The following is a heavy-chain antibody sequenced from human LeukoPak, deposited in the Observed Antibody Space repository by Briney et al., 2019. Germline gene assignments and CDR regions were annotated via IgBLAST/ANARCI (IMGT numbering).Heavy chain of an antibody. Sequence: GGSLRLSCAVSGFTFSHAWMSWVRQAPGKGLKWVGRIRSEVDGGTTDYAAPVKGRFTIARDDSKNTLYLQMNSLKSEDTAVYYCTTIRGFCGGRSCLGYWGQGTLVTVSS. CDR1: GFTFSHAW. CDR3: TTIRGFCGGRSCLGY. CDR2: IRSEVDGGTT. V-gene: IGHV3-15*01. D-gene: IGHD2-15*01. J-gene: IGHJ4*02.